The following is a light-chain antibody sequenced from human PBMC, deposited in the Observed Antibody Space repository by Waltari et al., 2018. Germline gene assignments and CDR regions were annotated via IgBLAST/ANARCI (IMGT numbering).Light chain of an antibody. CDR1: QTVRTTY. V-gene: IGKV3-20*01. CDR3: QQYDISPLT. J-gene: IGKJ4*01. Sequence: EIVLTQSPGTPSLSPGERATLSCMASQTVRTTYLAWYHQKPGQAPTLLIYGASSRATGIPDRFSGSGSGTDFSLTISSLEPEDFAVYYCQQYDISPLTFGGGTKVEIK. CDR2: GAS.